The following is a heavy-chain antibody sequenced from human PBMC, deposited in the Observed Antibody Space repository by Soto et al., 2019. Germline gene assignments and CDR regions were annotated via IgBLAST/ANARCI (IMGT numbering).Heavy chain of an antibody. V-gene: IGHV3-30*09. CDR1: GFKYTDFA. D-gene: IGHD3-22*01. CDR3: ARRAWDSYYAIDV. J-gene: IGHJ6*02. Sequence: VQLVESGGGEVQPGRSLRLSCAASGFKYTDFALHWVRQAPGKGLEWVAIISYDGSDKYYADSVKGRFVISRDNPKNTLYLEMNSLRPKDTAVYFCARRAWDSYYAIDVWGQGTTVTVFS. CDR2: ISYDGSDK.